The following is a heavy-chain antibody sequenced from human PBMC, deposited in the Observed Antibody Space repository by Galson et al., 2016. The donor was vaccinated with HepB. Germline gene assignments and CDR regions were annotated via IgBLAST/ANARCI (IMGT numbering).Heavy chain of an antibody. D-gene: IGHD2-15*01. CDR1: GFTFSRYD. CDR3: ARDIGDCSSGTCYSDYLDY. Sequence: SLRLSCAASGFTFSRYDMHWVRHVTGKGLEWVSAIGTAGDTCYPGSVKGRFTISRDNSKNTLFLQMSSLRAEDSAVYYCARDIGDCSSGTCYSDYLDYWGQGTLVAVSS. J-gene: IGHJ4*02. CDR2: IGTAGDT. V-gene: IGHV3-13*01.